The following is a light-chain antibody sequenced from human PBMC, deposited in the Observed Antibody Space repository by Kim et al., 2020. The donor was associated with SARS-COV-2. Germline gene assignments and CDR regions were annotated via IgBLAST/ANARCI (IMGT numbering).Light chain of an antibody. CDR3: SAWDASLSAWG. V-gene: IGLV10-54*01. Sequence: QTGTLFCTGNSKKVGVAGAVCLHRHQSHPPKLLSGRRNNRPSEISERFSASRSGSTASLTITGLQPEDGADYYCSAWDASLSAWGFGGGTKLTVL. CDR1: SKKVGVAG. CDR2: RRN. J-gene: IGLJ3*02.